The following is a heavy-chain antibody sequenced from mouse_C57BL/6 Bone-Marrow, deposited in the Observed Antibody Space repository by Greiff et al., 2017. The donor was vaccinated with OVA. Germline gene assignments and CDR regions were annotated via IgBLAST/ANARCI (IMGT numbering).Heavy chain of an antibody. Sequence: EVQGVESGGGLVQPKGSLKLSCAASGFSFNTYAMNWVRQAPGKGLEWVARIRSKSNNYATYYADSVKDRFTISRDDSESMLYLQMNNLKTEDTAMYYCVRRNWEDAMDYWGQGTSVTVSS. D-gene: IGHD4-1*01. CDR2: IRSKSNNYAT. CDR3: VRRNWEDAMDY. CDR1: GFSFNTYA. V-gene: IGHV10-1*01. J-gene: IGHJ4*01.